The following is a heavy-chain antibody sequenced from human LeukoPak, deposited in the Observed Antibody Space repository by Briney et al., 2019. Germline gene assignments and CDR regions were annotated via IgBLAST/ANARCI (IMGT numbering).Heavy chain of an antibody. Sequence: PGGSLRLSCAASGCTFSSCAMSWVRQAPGKGLEWVSAISGSGGITKNADSVKGRFSIFRDNSKNTLYLQMTSLRAEDTAVYYCARDSSGYSSGWWTLDYWGQGTLVTISS. J-gene: IGHJ4*02. CDR3: ARDSSGYSSGWWTLDY. D-gene: IGHD6-19*01. V-gene: IGHV3-23*01. CDR1: GCTFSSCA. CDR2: ISGSGGIT.